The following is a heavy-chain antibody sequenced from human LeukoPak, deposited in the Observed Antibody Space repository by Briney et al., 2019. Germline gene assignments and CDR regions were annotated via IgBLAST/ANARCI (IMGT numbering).Heavy chain of an antibody. V-gene: IGHV3-30*03. CDR2: ISYDGSNK. J-gene: IGHJ6*02. CDR1: GFSLGSYS. CDR3: ARGVDWSYGISDGMDV. D-gene: IGHD5-18*01. Sequence: PGGSLRLSCAGSGFSLGSYSMNWVRQAPGKGLEWVAVISYDGSNKYYADSVKGRFTISRDNSKNTLYLQMNSLRAEDTAVYYCARGVDWSYGISDGMDVWGQGTTVTVSS.